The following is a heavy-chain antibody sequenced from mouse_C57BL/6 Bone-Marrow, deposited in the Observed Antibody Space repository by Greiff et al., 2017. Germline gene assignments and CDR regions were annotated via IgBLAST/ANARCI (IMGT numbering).Heavy chain of an antibody. CDR3: TTWSNYRFAY. Sequence: QVQLQQPGAELVRPGSSVKLSCKASGYTFTSYWMDWVKQRPGQGLEWIGNIYPSDSETHYNQKFKDKATLTVDKSSSTAYMQLSSLTSEDTAVYYCTTWSNYRFAYWGQGTLVTVSA. V-gene: IGHV1-61*01. D-gene: IGHD2-5*01. CDR2: IYPSDSET. J-gene: IGHJ3*01. CDR1: GYTFTSYW.